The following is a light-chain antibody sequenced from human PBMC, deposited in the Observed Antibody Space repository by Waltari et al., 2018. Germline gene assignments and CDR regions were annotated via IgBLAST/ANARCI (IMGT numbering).Light chain of an antibody. CDR1: QTITGSW. V-gene: IGKV3-20*01. CDR2: GAS. Sequence: EIVLTQSPGTLSVSPGARVTLPCRASQTITGSWLTWYHQKPGQAPRLLIYGASNRAPGIPDRFSGSGSGTDFTLTISRLEPEDSAVYYCQQYDGSVVTFGGGTKVEIK. J-gene: IGKJ4*01. CDR3: QQYDGSVVT.